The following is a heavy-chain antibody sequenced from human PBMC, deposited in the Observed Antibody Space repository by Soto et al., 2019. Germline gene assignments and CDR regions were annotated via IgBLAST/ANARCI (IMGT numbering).Heavy chain of an antibody. V-gene: IGHV3-30*03. Sequence: GGSLRLSCAASGFTFSNYAMHWVRQAPGKGPEWVAAISYDGRNKYYADSVKGRFTISRDNSRNTLFLQMNSLRAEDTAVYYCARDYYKYYDSSGYYRSPAYWGQGTLVTVPS. CDR2: ISYDGRNK. CDR3: ARDYYKYYDSSGYYRSPAY. D-gene: IGHD3-22*01. CDR1: GFTFSNYA. J-gene: IGHJ4*02.